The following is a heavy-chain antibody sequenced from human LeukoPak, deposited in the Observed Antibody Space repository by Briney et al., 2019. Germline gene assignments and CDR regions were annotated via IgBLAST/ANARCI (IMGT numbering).Heavy chain of an antibody. CDR3: ARGSNDFWSGYYLLDY. Sequence: SETLSLTCAVYGGSFSGYYWSWIRQPPGKGLEWIGEINHSGSTNYNPSLKGRVTISVDTSKNQFSLKLSSVTAADTAVYYCARGSNDFWSGYYLLDYWGQGTLVTVSS. J-gene: IGHJ4*02. CDR2: INHSGST. V-gene: IGHV4-34*01. CDR1: GGSFSGYY. D-gene: IGHD3-3*01.